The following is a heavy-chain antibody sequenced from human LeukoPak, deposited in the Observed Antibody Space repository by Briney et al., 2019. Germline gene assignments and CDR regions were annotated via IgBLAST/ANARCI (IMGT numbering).Heavy chain of an antibody. CDR2: VYYSGST. Sequence: SQTLSLTCTVSGGSISSGGYYWSWIRQHPGKGLEWIGYVYYSGSTYYNPSHKSRVTISVDTSKNQFSLKLSSVTAADTAVYYCARLHSSSWGWFDPWGQGTLVTVSS. CDR1: GGSISSGGYY. V-gene: IGHV4-31*03. D-gene: IGHD6-13*01. CDR3: ARLHSSSWGWFDP. J-gene: IGHJ5*02.